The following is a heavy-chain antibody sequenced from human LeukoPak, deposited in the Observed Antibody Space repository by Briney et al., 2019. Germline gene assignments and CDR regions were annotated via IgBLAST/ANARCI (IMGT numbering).Heavy chain of an antibody. Sequence: SETLSLTCAVYGGSFSAYYWSWIRQPPGKGLEWIGEVNHSGATNYNPSLKSRVTISVDTSKNQFSLKLSSVTAADTAVYYCARAVAATDYFDYWGQGTLVTVSS. CDR3: ARAVAATDYFDY. CDR1: GGSFSAYY. CDR2: VNHSGAT. J-gene: IGHJ4*02. V-gene: IGHV4-34*01. D-gene: IGHD2-15*01.